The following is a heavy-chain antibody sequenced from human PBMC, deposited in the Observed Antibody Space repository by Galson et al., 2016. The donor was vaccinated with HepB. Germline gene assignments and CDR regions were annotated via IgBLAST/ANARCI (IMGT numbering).Heavy chain of an antibody. CDR3: ARSYLLGRGFGW. CDR1: GDSVSSNSAG. D-gene: IGHD3-3*01. CDR2: TFYRSNWQN. Sequence: CAISGDSVSSNSAGWNWIRQSLSRGLEWLGRTFYRSNWQNDYAESVKSRITINPDTSKNQFSLQLNSVTPEDTAVYYCARSYLLGRGFGWWGQGTLVTVSS. V-gene: IGHV6-1*01. J-gene: IGHJ4*02.